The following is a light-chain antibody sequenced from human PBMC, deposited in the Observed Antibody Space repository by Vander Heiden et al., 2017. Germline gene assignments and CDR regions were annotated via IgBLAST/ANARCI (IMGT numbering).Light chain of an antibody. CDR1: QSVLYSPNNKNY. V-gene: IGKV4-1*01. CDR3: QQEYSTPLT. Sequence: DIVMTQSPDSLAVSLGERATINCKSSQSVLYSPNNKNYLAWYQQKPGQPPKLLIYWASTRESGVPDTFSGSGSGTDFTLTIISLQAEDVAVYYCQQEYSTPLTFGQGTLLEIK. CDR2: WAS. J-gene: IGKJ5*01.